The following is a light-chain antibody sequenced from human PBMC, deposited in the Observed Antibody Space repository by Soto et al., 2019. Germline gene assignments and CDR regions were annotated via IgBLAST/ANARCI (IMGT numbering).Light chain of an antibody. Sequence: QLVLTQPASVSGSPGQSITISCTGTSSDVGSYNLVSWYQQHPGKAPKLMIYEGSKRPSGVSNRFSGSKSGNTASLTISGLQAEDEADYYCCSYAGSSTCGVVFGGGTKLTVL. CDR1: SSDVGSYNL. V-gene: IGLV2-23*01. CDR3: CSYAGSSTCGVV. J-gene: IGLJ2*01. CDR2: EGS.